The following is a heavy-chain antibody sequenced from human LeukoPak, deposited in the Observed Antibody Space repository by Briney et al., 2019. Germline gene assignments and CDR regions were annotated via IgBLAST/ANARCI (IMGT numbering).Heavy chain of an antibody. CDR2: ISAGPGDT. D-gene: IGHD6-13*01. V-gene: IGHV3-23*01. J-gene: IGHJ4*02. CDR1: GFTFSSHA. Sequence: GGSLRLSCVASGFTFSSHAMYWVRQAPGKGLEWVSTISAGPGDTYYADSVKGRFTISRDNSKNTLYLQMNSLRAEDTAVYYCAKDYSGSSSWIDYWGQGTLVTVSS. CDR3: AKDYSGSSSWIDY.